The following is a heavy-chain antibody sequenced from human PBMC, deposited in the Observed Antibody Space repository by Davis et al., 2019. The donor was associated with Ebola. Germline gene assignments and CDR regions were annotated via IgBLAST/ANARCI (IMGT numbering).Heavy chain of an antibody. CDR3: ARGSLGMDV. Sequence: MPSETLSLTCGVYDGSLSGLFWSWVRQPPGKGLEWIGEINHSGSTNYNPALRTRVTISIDTSKNQFSLRLTSVTAADTAVYFCARGSLGMDVWGQGITVIVSS. V-gene: IGHV4-34*01. CDR2: INHSGST. J-gene: IGHJ6*02. CDR1: DGSLSGLF.